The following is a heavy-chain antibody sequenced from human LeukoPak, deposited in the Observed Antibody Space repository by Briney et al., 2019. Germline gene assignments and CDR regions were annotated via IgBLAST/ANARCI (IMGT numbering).Heavy chain of an antibody. Sequence: SQTLSLTCAVSGGSISSGGYSWSWIRQPPGKGLEWIGYIYHSGSTYYNPSLKSRVTISVDRSKNQFSLKLSSVTAADTAVYYCARGPGGYESLPNWGQGTLVTASS. CDR3: ARGPGGYESLPN. CDR1: GGSISSGGYS. D-gene: IGHD5-12*01. CDR2: IYHSGST. J-gene: IGHJ4*02. V-gene: IGHV4-30-2*01.